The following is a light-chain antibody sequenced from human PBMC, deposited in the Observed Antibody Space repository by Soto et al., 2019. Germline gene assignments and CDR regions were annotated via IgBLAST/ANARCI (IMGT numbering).Light chain of an antibody. V-gene: IGKV3-11*01. J-gene: IGKJ4*01. CDR2: DAS. CDR1: HSVSSY. Sequence: EIVLTQSPATLSLSPGERATLSCRASHSVSSYLDWYQQKPGQAPRLLIYDASNRATGIPARFSGSGSGTDFTLTISSLEPEDVAVYYCQQRSNWPLTFGGGTKVEIK. CDR3: QQRSNWPLT.